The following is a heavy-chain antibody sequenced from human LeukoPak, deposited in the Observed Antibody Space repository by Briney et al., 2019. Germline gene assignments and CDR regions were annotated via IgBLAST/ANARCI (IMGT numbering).Heavy chain of an antibody. CDR1: GGSISSSSYY. J-gene: IGHJ4*02. D-gene: IGHD4-11*01. CDR3: ASGPTVTTIDY. CDR2: IYYSGST. V-gene: IGHV4-39*01. Sequence: PSETLSLTCTVSGGSISSSSYYWGWIRQPPGKGLEWIGRIYYSGSTYYNPSLKSRVTISVDTSKNQFSLKLSSVTAADTAVYYCASGPTVTTIDYWGQGTLVTGSS.